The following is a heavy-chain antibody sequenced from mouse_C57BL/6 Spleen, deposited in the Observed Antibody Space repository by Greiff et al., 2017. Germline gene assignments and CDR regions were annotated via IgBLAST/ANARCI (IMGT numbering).Heavy chain of an antibody. CDR2: IYPGDGDT. V-gene: IGHV1-80*01. Sequence: VQLQESGAELVKPGASVKISCKASGYAFSSYWMNWVKQRPGKGLEWIGQIYPGDGDTNYNGKFKGKATLTADKSSSTAYMQLSSLTSEDSAVYFCARMTYYGNDYAMDYWGQGTSVTVSS. CDR1: GYAFSSYW. CDR3: ARMTYYGNDYAMDY. J-gene: IGHJ4*01. D-gene: IGHD2-10*01.